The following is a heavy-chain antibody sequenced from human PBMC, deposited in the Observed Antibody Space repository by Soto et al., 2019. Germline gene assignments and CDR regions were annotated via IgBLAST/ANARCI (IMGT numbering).Heavy chain of an antibody. V-gene: IGHV4-31*03. CDR2: IYPSGSA. CDR1: GDSISSGGHY. J-gene: IGHJ3*01. D-gene: IGHD3-22*01. CDR3: ARDYFDTAAYYYGKGFDL. Sequence: SETLSLTCSVSGDSISSGGHYWTWIRQHPGKGLEWIGYIYPSGSAYYNPSLKSRLTMSVDTSKNQFSLKLNSVTAADTAVYYCARDYFDTAAYYYGKGFDLWGQGTLVTVSS.